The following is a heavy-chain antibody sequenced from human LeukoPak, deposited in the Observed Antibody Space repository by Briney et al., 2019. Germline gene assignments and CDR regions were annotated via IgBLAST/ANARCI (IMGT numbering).Heavy chain of an antibody. V-gene: IGHV1-69*13. CDR2: IIPIFGTA. CDR3: ASREQWLVPAYGMDV. CDR1: GGTFSSYA. Sequence: PGASVTVSCKASGGTFSSYAISWVRQAPGQGLEWMGGIIPIFGTANYAQKSQGRVTITADESTSTAYMELSSLRSEDTAVYYCASREQWLVPAYGMDVWGQGATVTVSS. J-gene: IGHJ6*02. D-gene: IGHD6-19*01.